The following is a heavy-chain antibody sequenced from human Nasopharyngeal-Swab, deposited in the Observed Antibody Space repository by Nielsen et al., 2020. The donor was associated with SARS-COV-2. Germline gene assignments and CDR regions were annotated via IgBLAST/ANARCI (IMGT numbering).Heavy chain of an antibody. D-gene: IGHD6-6*01. V-gene: IGHV3-48*02. Sequence: GESLKISCAASGFTFSSYSMNWVRQAPGKGLEWVSYISSSSSTIYYADSVKGRFTISRDKAKNSLYLQMNSLRDEDTAVYYCAREPAARPPAPDYYYYYGMDVWDQGTTVTVSS. CDR2: ISSSSSTI. CDR3: AREPAARPPAPDYYYYYGMDV. J-gene: IGHJ6*02. CDR1: GFTFSSYS.